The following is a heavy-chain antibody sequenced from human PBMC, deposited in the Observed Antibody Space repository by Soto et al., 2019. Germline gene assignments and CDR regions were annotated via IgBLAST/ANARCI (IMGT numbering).Heavy chain of an antibody. J-gene: IGHJ6*02. D-gene: IGHD6-19*01. CDR3: AREGTQWLVLFYGMDV. Sequence: QVQLVESGGGVVQPGRSLRLSCAASGFTFSSYAMHWVRQAPGKGLEWVAVISYDGSNKYYADSVKGRFTISRDNSKNTMYLQMNSLRAEDTAVYFCAREGTQWLVLFYGMDVWGQGTTDTVSS. V-gene: IGHV3-30-3*01. CDR2: ISYDGSNK. CDR1: GFTFSSYA.